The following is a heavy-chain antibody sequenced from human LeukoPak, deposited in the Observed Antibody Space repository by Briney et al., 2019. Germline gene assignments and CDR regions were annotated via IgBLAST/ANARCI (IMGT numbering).Heavy chain of an antibody. CDR1: GYTFTGYY. CDR2: INPNSGGT. Sequence: ASVKVSCKASGYTFTGYYMHWVRQAPGQGLEWMGWINPNSGGTNYAQKFQGRVTMTRDTSISTAYMELSRLRSDDTAVYYCARDHHYYDSSGAGYWGQGTLVTVSS. CDR3: ARDHHYYDSSGAGY. V-gene: IGHV1-2*02. J-gene: IGHJ4*02. D-gene: IGHD3-22*01.